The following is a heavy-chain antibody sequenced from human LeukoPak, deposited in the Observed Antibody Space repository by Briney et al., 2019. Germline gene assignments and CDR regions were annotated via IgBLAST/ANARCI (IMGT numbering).Heavy chain of an antibody. CDR3: ARGSYYYGSGSWEYYFDY. CDR1: GGSISSYY. J-gene: IGHJ4*02. CDR2: IYYSGST. V-gene: IGHV4-59*01. Sequence: SETLSLTCTVSGGSISSYYWNWIRQPPGKGLEWIGFIYYSGSTNYNPSLKCRVIISVDTSKNQFSLKLSSVTAADTAVYYCARGSYYYGSGSWEYYFDYWGQGTLVTVSS. D-gene: IGHD3-10*01.